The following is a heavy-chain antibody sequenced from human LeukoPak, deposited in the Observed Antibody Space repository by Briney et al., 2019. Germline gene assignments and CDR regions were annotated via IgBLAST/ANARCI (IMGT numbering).Heavy chain of an antibody. CDR3: ARAYCSSTSCYLNPFDY. Sequence: GGSLRLSCAASGFTFSSYSMNWVRQAPGKGLEWVSSISSSSSYIYYADSVKGRFTISRDNAKNSLYLQMNSLRAEDTAVYYCARAYCSSTSCYLNPFDYWGQGTLVTVSS. D-gene: IGHD2-2*01. J-gene: IGHJ4*02. CDR2: ISSSSSYI. V-gene: IGHV3-21*04. CDR1: GFTFSSYS.